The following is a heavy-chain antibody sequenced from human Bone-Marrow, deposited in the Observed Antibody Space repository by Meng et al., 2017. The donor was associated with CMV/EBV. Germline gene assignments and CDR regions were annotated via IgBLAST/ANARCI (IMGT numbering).Heavy chain of an antibody. D-gene: IGHD2-2*02. CDR1: GYTFTSYG. J-gene: IGHJ6*02. V-gene: IGHV1-2*02. Sequence: ASVKVSCKASGYTFTSYGISWVRQAPGQGLEWMGWINPSSGGSSYAQKYQGRVTMTTDTSISTAYMELSRLRSDDTAVYYCARDGGYCSSTSCYTSDYYYYGMDVWGQGTTVTVSS. CDR3: ARDGGYCSSTSCYTSDYYYYGMDV. CDR2: INPSSGGS.